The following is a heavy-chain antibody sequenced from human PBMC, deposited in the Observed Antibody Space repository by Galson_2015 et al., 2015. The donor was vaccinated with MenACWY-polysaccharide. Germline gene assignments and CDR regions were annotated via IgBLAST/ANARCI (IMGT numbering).Heavy chain of an antibody. Sequence: SLRLSCATSGFPFSDSWMTWIRQAPGKGLEWVATIKQSGSEKYYVDSVEGRFTVSRDNAKNSLYLQMNSLRAEDTAVYYCAREPAALPVDYWGQGTLVTVSS. CDR3: AREPAALPVDY. V-gene: IGHV3-7*01. CDR2: IKQSGSEK. CDR1: GFPFSDSW. J-gene: IGHJ4*02. D-gene: IGHD2-2*02.